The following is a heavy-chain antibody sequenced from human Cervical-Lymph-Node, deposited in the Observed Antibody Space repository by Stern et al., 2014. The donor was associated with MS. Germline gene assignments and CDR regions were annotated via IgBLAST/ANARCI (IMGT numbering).Heavy chain of an antibody. CDR3: ARQETVGPTSDETFDI. V-gene: IGHV4-59*08. CDR1: GVSISSYY. J-gene: IGHJ3*02. Sequence: QVQLQESGPGLVKPSETLSLTCTVSGVSISSYYWTWIRLSPGTGLELIGYIHYNGSNHYNPSLQSRVTLSVDTAKNQFSLKLRSVTAADTAVYYRARQETVGPTSDETFDIWGQGTMVTVSS. CDR2: IHYNGSN. D-gene: IGHD1-26*01.